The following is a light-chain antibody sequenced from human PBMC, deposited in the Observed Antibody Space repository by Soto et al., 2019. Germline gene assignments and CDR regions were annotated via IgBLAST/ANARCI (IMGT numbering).Light chain of an antibody. CDR2: DAS. CDR1: QSISSW. CDR3: QQYNSYSIT. V-gene: IGKV1-5*01. Sequence: DIQMTQSPSSVSAFVGDRVTITCRASQSISSWLAWYQQKPGKAPKLLIYDASSLESGVPSRFSGSGSGTEFTLTISSLQPDDFATYYCQQYNSYSITFGQGTRLEIK. J-gene: IGKJ5*01.